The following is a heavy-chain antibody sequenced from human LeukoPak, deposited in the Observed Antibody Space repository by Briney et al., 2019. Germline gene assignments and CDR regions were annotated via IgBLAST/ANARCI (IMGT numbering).Heavy chain of an antibody. Sequence: SETLALTCSVAGGCISSYYWSCMRQPPGKGLEWIGYICYSGSTNYNPSLKSRVTISSDTSKNQYSRRLSCVTAAHPAVYYCAKPSTWLGQPAPAFDIWGQGTMVTVSS. CDR1: GGCISSYY. CDR3: AKPSTWLGQPAPAFDI. CDR2: ICYSGST. D-gene: IGHD3-22*01. J-gene: IGHJ3*02. V-gene: IGHV4-59*08.